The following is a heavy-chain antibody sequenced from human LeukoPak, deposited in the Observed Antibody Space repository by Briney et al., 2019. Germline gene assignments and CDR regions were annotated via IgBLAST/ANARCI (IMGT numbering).Heavy chain of an antibody. Sequence: ASVKVSCKASGYTFTSYDINWVRQATGQGLEWMGWMNPNSGNTGYAQKFQGRVTMTRNTSISTAYMELSSLRSEDTAVYYCATRSQVRVEVIYYYYGMDVWGQGTTVTVSS. V-gene: IGHV1-8*01. CDR2: MNPNSGNT. D-gene: IGHD1/OR15-1a*01. J-gene: IGHJ6*02. CDR3: ATRSQVRVEVIYYYYGMDV. CDR1: GYTFTSYD.